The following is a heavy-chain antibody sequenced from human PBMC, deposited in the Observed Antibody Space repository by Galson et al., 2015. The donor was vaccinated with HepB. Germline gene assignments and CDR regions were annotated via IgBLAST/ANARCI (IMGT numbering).Heavy chain of an antibody. V-gene: IGHV2-5*02. CDR3: VHSKTYNGNWDGGFFDY. CDR1: GFSLTTSLVS. CDR2: IYRDNDK. Sequence: PALVKPTQTLPLTCTLSGFSLTTSLVSVGWIRQPPGKAPEWLALIYRDNDKRYSPSLKSRLTITKDTSKNQVALTMTNVDPVDTATYYCVHSKTYNGNWDGGFFDYWGQGAQVTVSS. D-gene: IGHD1-1*01. J-gene: IGHJ4*02.